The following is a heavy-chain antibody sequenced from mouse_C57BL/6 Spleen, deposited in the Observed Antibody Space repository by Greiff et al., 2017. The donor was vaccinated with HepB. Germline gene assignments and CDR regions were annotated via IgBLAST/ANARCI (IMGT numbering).Heavy chain of an antibody. V-gene: IGHV1-81*01. Sequence: QVQLQQSGAELARPGASVKLSCKASGYTFTSYGISWVKQRTGQGLEWIGGIYPRSGNTYYNEKFKGKATLPADKSSSTSYMELRSLTSEDSAVYFGARCGYNYDACYAMDYWGQGTSVTVSS. CDR3: ARCGYNYDACYAMDY. CDR2: IYPRSGNT. J-gene: IGHJ4*01. CDR1: GYTFTSYG. D-gene: IGHD2-12*01.